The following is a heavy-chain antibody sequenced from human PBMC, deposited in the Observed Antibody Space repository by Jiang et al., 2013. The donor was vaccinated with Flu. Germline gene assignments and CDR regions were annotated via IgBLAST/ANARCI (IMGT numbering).Heavy chain of an antibody. V-gene: IGHV1-3*01. CDR3: ARDSYYYDSSGYYAPSYDY. Sequence: NGNTKYSQKFQGRVTITRDTSASTAYMELSSLRSEDTAVYYCARDSYYYDSSGYYAPSYDYWGQGTLVTVSS. J-gene: IGHJ4*02. CDR2: NGNT. D-gene: IGHD3-22*01.